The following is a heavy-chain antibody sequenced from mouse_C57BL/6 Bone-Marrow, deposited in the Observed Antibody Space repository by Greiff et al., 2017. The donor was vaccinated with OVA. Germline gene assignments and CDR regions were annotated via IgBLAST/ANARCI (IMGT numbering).Heavy chain of an antibody. CDR3: ARRGHHRGYFDY. V-gene: IGHV1-69*01. CDR2: IDPSDSYT. J-gene: IGHJ2*01. CDR1: GYTFTSYW. D-gene: IGHD3-1*01. Sequence: QVQLQQPGAELVMPGASVKLSCKASGYTFTSYWMHWVKQRPGQGLEWIGEIDPSDSYTNYNQKFKGKSTLTVDKSSSTAYMQLSSLTSEDSAVYYCARRGHHRGYFDYWGQGTTLTVSS.